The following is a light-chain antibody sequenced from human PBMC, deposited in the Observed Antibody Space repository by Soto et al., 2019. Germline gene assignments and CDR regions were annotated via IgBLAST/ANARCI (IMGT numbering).Light chain of an antibody. Sequence: QSALTQPRSVSGSPGQSVTISCTGTKSDVGGYNYVSWYQHHPGKAPKLVISDVTERPSGVPDRFSGSKSGNTASLTISGLQADDEADYFCCSYADTYVFGTGTKVTGL. J-gene: IGLJ1*01. CDR2: DVT. CDR1: KSDVGGYNY. CDR3: CSYADTYV. V-gene: IGLV2-11*01.